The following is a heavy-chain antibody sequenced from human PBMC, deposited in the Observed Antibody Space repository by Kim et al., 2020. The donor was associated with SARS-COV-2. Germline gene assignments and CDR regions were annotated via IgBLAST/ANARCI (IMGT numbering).Heavy chain of an antibody. CDR1: GYSFTSYW. D-gene: IGHD2-15*01. V-gene: IGHV5-51*01. CDR3: ARVNCSGGSCYPFDY. Sequence: GESLKISCKGSGYSFTSYWIGWVRQMPGKGLEWMGIIYPGDSDTRYSPSFQGQVTISADKSISTAYLQWSSLKASDTAMYYCARVNCSGGSCYPFDYWGQGTLVTVSS. CDR2: IYPGDSDT. J-gene: IGHJ4*02.